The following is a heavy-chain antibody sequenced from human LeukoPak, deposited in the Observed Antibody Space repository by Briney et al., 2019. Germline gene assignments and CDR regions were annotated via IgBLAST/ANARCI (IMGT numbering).Heavy chain of an antibody. Sequence: ASVKVSCKASGGTFSSYAISWARQAPGQGLEWMGGIIPIFGTANYAQKFQGRVTITADESTSTAYMELSSLRSEDTAVYYCARWAYSSGWGASGIWGQGTLVTVSS. V-gene: IGHV1-69*13. D-gene: IGHD6-19*01. J-gene: IGHJ4*02. CDR2: IIPIFGTA. CDR1: GGTFSSYA. CDR3: ARWAYSSGWGASGI.